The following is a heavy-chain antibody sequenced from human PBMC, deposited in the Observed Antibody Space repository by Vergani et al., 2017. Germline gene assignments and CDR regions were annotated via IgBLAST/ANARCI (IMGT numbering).Heavy chain of an antibody. J-gene: IGHJ6*03. CDR1: EFTFSNYA. V-gene: IGHV3-23*01. D-gene: IGHD3-10*01. Sequence: EVQLLESGGGLVQPGGSLRLTCAASEFTFSNYAMNWVRQAPGKGLEWVSGISGSGVSAYYTDSVKGRFTITRDKSKNTLYLQMNSLRAEDTALYFCAREYYYGSGSVRPYYYCMDVWGKGTTVTVSS. CDR2: ISGSGVSA. CDR3: AREYYYGSGSVRPYYYCMDV.